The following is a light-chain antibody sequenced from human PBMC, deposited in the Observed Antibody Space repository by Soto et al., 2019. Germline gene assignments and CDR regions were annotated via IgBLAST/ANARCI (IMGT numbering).Light chain of an antibody. CDR2: LDRSGSY. Sequence: QSVLTQSSSASASLGSSVKLTCILSSGHSTYIIAWHQQQPGKAPRFLMTLDRSGSYNRGSGVPDRFSGSRSGADRYLTISNLQFEDEGDYYCETLYSNTHKVFGGGTKLTVL. CDR3: ETLYSNTHKV. V-gene: IGLV4-60*02. CDR1: SGHSTYI. J-gene: IGLJ3*02.